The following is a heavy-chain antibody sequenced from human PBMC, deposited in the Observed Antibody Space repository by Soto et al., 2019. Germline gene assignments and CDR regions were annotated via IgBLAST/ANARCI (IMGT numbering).Heavy chain of an antibody. CDR3: ARGRSVVDLFDI. J-gene: IGHJ3*02. CDR1: GYTFTSYD. Sequence: ASVKVSCKASGYTFTSYDINWVRQATGQGLEWMGWMNPNSGNTGYAQKFQGRVTMTRNTSISTAYMELSSLRSEDTAVYYCARGRSVVDLFDIWGQATMVTVSS. V-gene: IGHV1-8*01. CDR2: MNPNSGNT. D-gene: IGHD2-15*01.